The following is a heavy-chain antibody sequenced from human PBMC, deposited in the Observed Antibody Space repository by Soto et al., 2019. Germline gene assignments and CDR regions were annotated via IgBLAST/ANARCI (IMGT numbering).Heavy chain of an antibody. Sequence: QVQLQESGPGLVQPSETLSLTCTVSNVSISTYYWTWIRQPAGKGLEWIGRMSTSGGSNYNPSLKGRVTMSVDTSKNQVSLNRTSVTAADTAVYYCARENILLAASGKRDFDYWGQGTLVTVSS. V-gene: IGHV4-4*07. J-gene: IGHJ4*02. D-gene: IGHD6-13*01. CDR2: MSTSGGS. CDR3: ARENILLAASGKRDFDY. CDR1: NVSISTYY.